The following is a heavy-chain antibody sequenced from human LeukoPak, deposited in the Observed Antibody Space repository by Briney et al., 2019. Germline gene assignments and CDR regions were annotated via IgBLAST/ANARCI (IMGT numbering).Heavy chain of an antibody. D-gene: IGHD6-6*01. CDR1: GYTFTGYY. CDR3: ARDESRIAALTLFDY. J-gene: IGHJ4*02. Sequence: ASVKVSCKASGYTFTGYYMHWVRQAPGQGLEWMGRINPNSGGTNYAQKFQGRVTMTRDTSISTAYMELSRLRSDDTAVYYCARDESRIAALTLFDYWGQGTLVTVSS. CDR2: INPNSGGT. V-gene: IGHV1-2*06.